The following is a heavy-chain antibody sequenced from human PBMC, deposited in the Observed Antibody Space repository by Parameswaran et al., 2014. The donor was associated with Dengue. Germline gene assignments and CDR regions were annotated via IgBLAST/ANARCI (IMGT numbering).Heavy chain of an antibody. D-gene: IGHD3-10*01. CDR2: IYHSGST. CDR3: ARGDMVQGPFDP. J-gene: IGHJ5*02. V-gene: IGHV4-4*02. Sequence: WIRQPPGKGLEWIGEIYHSGSTNYNPSLKSRVTISVDKSKNQFSLKLSSVTAADTAVYYCARGDMVQGPFDPWGQGTLVTVSS.